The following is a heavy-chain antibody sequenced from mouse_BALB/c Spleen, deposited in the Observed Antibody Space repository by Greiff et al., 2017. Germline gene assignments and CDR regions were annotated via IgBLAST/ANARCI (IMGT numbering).Heavy chain of an antibody. CDR1: GFTFSSFG. CDR3: ARSANWDGGDY. Sequence: DVMLVESGGGLVQPGGSRKLSCAASGFTFSSFGMHWVRQAPEKGLEWVAYISSGSSTIYYADTVKGRFTISRDNPKNTLFLQMTSLRSEDTAMYYCARSANWDGGDYWGQGTTLTVSS. CDR2: ISSGSSTI. D-gene: IGHD4-1*01. V-gene: IGHV5-17*02. J-gene: IGHJ2*01.